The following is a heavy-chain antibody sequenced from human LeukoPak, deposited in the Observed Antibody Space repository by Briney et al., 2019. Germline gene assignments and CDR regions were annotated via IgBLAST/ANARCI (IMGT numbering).Heavy chain of an antibody. Sequence: GASVKVSCKASGYTFTGYYMHWVRQAPGQGLEWMGWINPNSGGTNYAQKFQGRVTMTRDTSTSTAYMELSRLRSDDTAVYYCARQGLAVAVSFDYWGQGTLVTVSS. CDR1: GYTFTGYY. CDR2: INPNSGGT. J-gene: IGHJ4*02. D-gene: IGHD6-19*01. CDR3: ARQGLAVAVSFDY. V-gene: IGHV1-2*02.